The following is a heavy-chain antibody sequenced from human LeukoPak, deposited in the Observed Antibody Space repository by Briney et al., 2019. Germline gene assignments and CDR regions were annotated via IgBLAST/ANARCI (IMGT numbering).Heavy chain of an antibody. CDR1: GGSISSYY. Sequence: SETLSLTCTVSGGSISSYYWGWIRQPPGKGLEWIGSIYYSGSTYYNPSLKSRVTISVDTSKNQFSLKLSSVTAADTAVYYCARDAEYSSSWYVYYYYMDVWGKGTTVTVSS. J-gene: IGHJ6*03. CDR2: IYYSGST. D-gene: IGHD6-13*01. CDR3: ARDAEYSSSWYVYYYYMDV. V-gene: IGHV4-39*07.